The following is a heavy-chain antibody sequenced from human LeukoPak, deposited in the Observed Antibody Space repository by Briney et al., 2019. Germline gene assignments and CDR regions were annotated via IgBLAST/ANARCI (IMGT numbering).Heavy chain of an antibody. Sequence: SETLSLTCTVSGGSISSSIYYWGWFRQPPGKGLEWIGSIYYNVATYYNSSLKSRGTISVDTPKNHLSLKLSSVTAADTAVYYCARVRDGYNRNWAYWGQGTLVTVSS. CDR2: IYYNVAT. CDR1: GGSISSSIYY. V-gene: IGHV4-39*02. D-gene: IGHD5-24*01. CDR3: ARVRDGYNRNWAY. J-gene: IGHJ4*02.